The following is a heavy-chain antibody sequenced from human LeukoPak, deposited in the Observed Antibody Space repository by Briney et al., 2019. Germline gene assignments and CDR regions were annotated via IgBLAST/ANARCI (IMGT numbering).Heavy chain of an antibody. Sequence: PGTSLRLSCAASGFTFSSYGMHWVRQPPGKGLEWVAVISYDGSNKYYADSVKGRFTISRDNSKNTLYLQMNSLRAEDTAVYYCAKDRHLMTTATTGDYWGQGTLVTVSS. CDR1: GFTFSSYG. V-gene: IGHV3-30*18. CDR2: ISYDGSNK. CDR3: AKDRHLMTTATTGDY. J-gene: IGHJ4*02. D-gene: IGHD4-17*01.